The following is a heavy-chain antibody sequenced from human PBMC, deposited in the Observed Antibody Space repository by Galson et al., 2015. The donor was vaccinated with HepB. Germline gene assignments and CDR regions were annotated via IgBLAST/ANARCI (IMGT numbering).Heavy chain of an antibody. D-gene: IGHD6-19*01. Sequence: SLRLSCAASGFTFSSYAMSWVRQAPGKGLEWVSAISGSGGSTYYADSVKGRFTISRDNSKNTLYLQMNSLRAEDTAVYYCAKGLGVAGITRRDYYYGMDVWGQGTTVTVSS. J-gene: IGHJ6*02. CDR1: GFTFSSYA. CDR2: ISGSGGST. CDR3: AKGLGVAGITRRDYYYGMDV. V-gene: IGHV3-23*01.